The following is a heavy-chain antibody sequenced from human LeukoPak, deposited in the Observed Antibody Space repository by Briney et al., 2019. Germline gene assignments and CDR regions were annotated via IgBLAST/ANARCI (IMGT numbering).Heavy chain of an antibody. CDR2: ISANGAGT. V-gene: IGHV3-23*01. J-gene: IGHJ4*02. D-gene: IGHD5-24*01. CDR1: RFTFGTYA. Sequence: GGSLRLSCAASRFTFGTYAMTWVRQTPGKGLEWVSTISANGAGTYYADSVKGRFTISRDNVRNTLHLQMNSLRVEATAVYYCVKDLGRDGSELFDSSGQGTLVTVSS. CDR3: VKDLGRDGSELFDS.